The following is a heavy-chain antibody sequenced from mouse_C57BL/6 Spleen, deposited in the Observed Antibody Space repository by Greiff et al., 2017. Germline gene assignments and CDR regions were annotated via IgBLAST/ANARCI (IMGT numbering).Heavy chain of an antibody. CDR1: GFTFSNYW. V-gene: IGHV6-3*01. CDR2: IRLKSDNYAT. CDR3: TGDYYGSSPFAY. Sequence: EVKVEESGGGLVQPGGSMKLSCVASGFTFSNYWMNWVRQSPETGLEWVAQIRLKSDNYATHYAESVKGRFTISRDDSKSSVYLQMNNLRAEDTGIYYCTGDYYGSSPFAYWGQGTLVTVSA. J-gene: IGHJ3*01. D-gene: IGHD1-1*01.